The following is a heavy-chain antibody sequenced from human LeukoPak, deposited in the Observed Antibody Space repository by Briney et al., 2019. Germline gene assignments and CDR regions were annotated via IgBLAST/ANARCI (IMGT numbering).Heavy chain of an antibody. CDR1: GFTFSSYA. D-gene: IGHD2-2*01. CDR2: ISGSGGST. V-gene: IGHV3-23*01. Sequence: GGSLRLSCAASGFTFSSYAMSWVRQAPGKGLEWVSAISGSGGSTYYADSVKGRFTISRDNSKNTLYLQMNSLRAEDMAVYYCAKDLVVVPAARFDYWGQGTLVTVSS. J-gene: IGHJ4*02. CDR3: AKDLVVVPAARFDY.